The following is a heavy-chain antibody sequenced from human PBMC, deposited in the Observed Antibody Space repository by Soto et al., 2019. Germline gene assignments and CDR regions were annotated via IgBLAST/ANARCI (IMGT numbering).Heavy chain of an antibody. CDR3: ANLDMITFGGIIGPNDEFDI. CDR1: GFTFSSYG. J-gene: IGHJ3*02. D-gene: IGHD3-16*01. CDR2: ISYDGSNK. V-gene: IGHV3-30*18. Sequence: GGSLRLSCAASGFTFSSYGMHWVRQAPGKGLEWVAVISYDGSNKYYADSVKGRFTISRDNSKNTLYLQMNSLRAEDTAVYYCANLDMITFGGIIGPNDEFDIWGQGTMVTVSS.